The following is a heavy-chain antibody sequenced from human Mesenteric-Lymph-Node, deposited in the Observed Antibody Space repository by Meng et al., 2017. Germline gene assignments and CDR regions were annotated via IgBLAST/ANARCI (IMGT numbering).Heavy chain of an antibody. CDR3: AYLRPNYPVTAFDI. D-gene: IGHD5-18*01. CDR1: GGTFSSYA. CDR2: IIPIFGTA. V-gene: IGHV1-69*05. J-gene: IGHJ3*02. Sequence: SVKVSCKASGGTFSSYAISWVRQAPGQGLEWMGGIIPIFGTANYAQKFQVRVTITKDESTSPAYMALSSLRSKDTAVYYCAYLRPNYPVTAFDIWGQGTMVTVSS.